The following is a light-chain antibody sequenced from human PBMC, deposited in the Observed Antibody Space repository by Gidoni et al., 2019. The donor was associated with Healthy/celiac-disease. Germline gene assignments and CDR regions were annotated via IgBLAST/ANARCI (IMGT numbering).Light chain of an antibody. V-gene: IGKV3-11*01. CDR3: QQRSNWPPST. J-gene: IGKJ5*01. CDR2: DAS. Sequence: EIVLTQSPATLSLSPGERATLSCRASQNVSSYLAWYQQKPGQAPRLLIYDASNRATGSPARFSGSGSGTDFTLTISSLEPEDFAVYYCQQRSNWPPSTFGQGTRLEIK. CDR1: QNVSSY.